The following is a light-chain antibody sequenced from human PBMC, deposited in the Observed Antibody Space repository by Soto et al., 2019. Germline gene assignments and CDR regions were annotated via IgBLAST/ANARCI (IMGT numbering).Light chain of an antibody. V-gene: IGKV1-5*03. CDR2: QAS. J-gene: IGKJ1*01. CDR1: QSISSW. Sequence: DIQMAQSPSTLSALVGGRVTITCRASQSISSWLAWYQQKPGKAPKLLVYQASTLESGVPLRFSGSGSGTEFTLTINSLQSDDFATYYCQQYDSYSWTFGQGTKVDI. CDR3: QQYDSYSWT.